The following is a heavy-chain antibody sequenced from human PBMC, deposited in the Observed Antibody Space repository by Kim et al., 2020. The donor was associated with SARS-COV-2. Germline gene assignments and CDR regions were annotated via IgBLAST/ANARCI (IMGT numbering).Heavy chain of an antibody. CDR3: ARPLGSFDSSGFLY. D-gene: IGHD3-22*01. CDR2: VFHTGST. CDR1: GGSISSSSYY. J-gene: IGHJ4*01. Sequence: SETLSLTCTVSGGSISSSSYYWGWIRQPPGKGLEWIGSVFHTGSTYYNPSLKSRVTISVDTSKNQFSLKLSSVTAADTAVYYCARPLGSFDSSGFLYW. V-gene: IGHV4-39*01.